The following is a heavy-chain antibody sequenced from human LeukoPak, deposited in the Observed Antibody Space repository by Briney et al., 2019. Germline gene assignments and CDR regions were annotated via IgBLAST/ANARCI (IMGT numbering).Heavy chain of an antibody. J-gene: IGHJ4*02. D-gene: IGHD6-19*01. Sequence: SETLSLTCAVYGGSFSGYYWRWLRQPPGKGLEWIGEINHSGSTNYNPSLKSRVTISVDTSKNQFSLKLSSVTAADTAVYYCAGLRYSSGWYYYWGQGTLVTVSS. V-gene: IGHV4-34*01. CDR2: INHSGST. CDR1: GGSFSGYY. CDR3: AGLRYSSGWYYY.